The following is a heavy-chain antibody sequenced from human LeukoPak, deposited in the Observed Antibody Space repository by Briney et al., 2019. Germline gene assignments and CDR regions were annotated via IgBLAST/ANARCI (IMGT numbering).Heavy chain of an antibody. CDR1: GFTFNNVW. J-gene: IGHJ4*02. V-gene: IGHV3-15*01. CDR3: TMANYEMYY. CDR2: IKRKADVGTA. Sequence: GGCLRLSCAASGFTFNNVWMSWVRQAPGKGLEWVGRIKRKADVGTAEYAAPVKGRFTIARDDAKNTLYLQMNSLQNEDTAVYYCTMANYEMYYWGQGTLVTVSS. D-gene: IGHD3-3*01.